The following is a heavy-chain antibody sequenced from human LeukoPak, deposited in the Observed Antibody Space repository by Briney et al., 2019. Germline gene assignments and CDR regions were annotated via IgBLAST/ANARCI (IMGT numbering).Heavy chain of an antibody. CDR3: ARGSTVKRPFDY. Sequence: ASVKVSCKASGYTFTGYYIHWVRQAPGQGLEWMGWINPNSGGTNYAQKFQGRVTMTRDTSISTAYMELSRLRSDDTAVYYCARGSTVKRPFDYWGQGTLVTVSS. CDR1: GYTFTGYY. CDR2: INPNSGGT. D-gene: IGHD1-1*01. J-gene: IGHJ4*02. V-gene: IGHV1-2*02.